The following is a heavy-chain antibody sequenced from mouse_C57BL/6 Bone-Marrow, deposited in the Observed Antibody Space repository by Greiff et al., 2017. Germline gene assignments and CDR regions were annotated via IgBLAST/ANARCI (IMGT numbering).Heavy chain of an antibody. CDR3: ARSGPLGRSFDY. V-gene: IGHV1-55*01. CDR1: GYTFTSYW. J-gene: IGHJ2*01. CDR2: IYPTSCRT. D-gene: IGHD4-1*01. Sequence: VQLQQPGAELVKPGASVKMSCKASGYTFTSYWITWVKQRPGQGLEWIGDIYPTSCRTNYNEKFKSKAILTVDTSSNPAYMQLSSLTSEDSAVFYCARSGPLGRSFDYWGQGTTLTVSS.